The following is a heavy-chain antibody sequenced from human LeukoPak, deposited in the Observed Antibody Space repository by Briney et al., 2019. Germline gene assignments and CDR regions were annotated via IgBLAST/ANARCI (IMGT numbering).Heavy chain of an antibody. Sequence: PGGSLRLSCVVSGVSISRSWMNWVRQVPGKGLVWVSRLSPDGTLNYVDSVKGRFTISRDDATNTLFLQMNNLRTEDSAIYYCLRDLHRESDYWGQGTLVTVSS. CDR3: LRDLHRESDY. CDR1: GVSISRSW. D-gene: IGHD5-24*01. CDR2: LSPDGTL. V-gene: IGHV3-74*01. J-gene: IGHJ4*02.